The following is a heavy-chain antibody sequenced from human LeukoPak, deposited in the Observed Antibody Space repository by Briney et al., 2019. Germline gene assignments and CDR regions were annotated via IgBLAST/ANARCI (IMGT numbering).Heavy chain of an antibody. CDR2: IIPIFGTA. D-gene: IGHD3-22*01. V-gene: IGHV1-69*13. CDR1: GGTFSSYA. Sequence: SVKVSFKASGGTFSSYAISWVRQAPGQGLEWMGGIIPIFGTANYAQKFQGRVTITADESTSTAYMELSSLRSEDTAVYYCASSYYYDSSGYPFAFDIWGQGTMVTVSS. J-gene: IGHJ3*02. CDR3: ASSYYYDSSGYPFAFDI.